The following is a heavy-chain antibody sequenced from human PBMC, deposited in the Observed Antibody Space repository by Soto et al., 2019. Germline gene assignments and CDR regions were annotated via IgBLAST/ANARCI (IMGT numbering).Heavy chain of an antibody. CDR3: ARDRSLFPDAFDI. CDR1: EFTFSSYS. D-gene: IGHD2-21*01. V-gene: IGHV3-21*01. CDR2: ISSSSSDI. J-gene: IGHJ3*02. Sequence: GGSLRLSCTVSEFTFSSYSMNWVRQAPGKGLEWVSSISSSSSDIYYADSVKGRFTISRDNAKNSLFLQMNSLRAEDTAVYYCARDRSLFPDAFDIWGQGTMVTVSS.